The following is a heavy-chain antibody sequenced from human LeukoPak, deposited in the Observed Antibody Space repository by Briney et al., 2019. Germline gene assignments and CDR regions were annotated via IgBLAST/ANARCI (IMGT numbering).Heavy chain of an antibody. CDR1: GYTFTGYY. J-gene: IGHJ4*02. D-gene: IGHD3-22*01. CDR2: INPNSGGT. V-gene: IGHV1-2*02. CDR3: ARGARWAYSPPNYYDSSGLTPAPIDY. Sequence: ASVKVSCKASGYTFTGYYMHWVRQAPGQGLEYMGWINPNSGGTNYAQKFQGRVTMTRDTSISTAYMELSRLRSDDTAVYYCARGARWAYSPPNYYDSSGLTPAPIDYWGQGTLVTVSS.